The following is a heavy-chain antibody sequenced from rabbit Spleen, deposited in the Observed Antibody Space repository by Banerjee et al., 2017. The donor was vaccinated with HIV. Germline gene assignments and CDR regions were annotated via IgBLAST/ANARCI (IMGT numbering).Heavy chain of an antibody. V-gene: IGHV1S45*01. CDR2: IDPVFGSA. J-gene: IGHJ4*01. D-gene: IGHD4-1*01. CDR1: GFDFSSYYM. CDR3: ARDLAGVIGWNFNL. Sequence: QEQLKESGGGLVQPGGSLKLSCKASGFDFSSYYMSWVRQAPGKGLEWIGYIDPVFGSAYYASWVNGRFTISKTSSTTVTLQMTSLAAADTATYFCARDLAGVIGWNFNLWGPGTLVTVS.